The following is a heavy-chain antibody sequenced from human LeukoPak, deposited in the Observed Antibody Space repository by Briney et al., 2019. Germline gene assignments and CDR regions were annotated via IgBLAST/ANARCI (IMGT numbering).Heavy chain of an antibody. V-gene: IGHV4-30-2*01. CDR2: IYHSGST. CDR3: ARGPYCSGGSCYSAWFDP. J-gene: IGHJ5*02. Sequence: SQTLSLTCAVSGGSTSSGGYSWSWIRQPPGKGLEWIGYIYHSGSTYYNPSLKSRVTISVDRSKNQFSLKLSSVTAADTAVYYCARGPYCSGGSCYSAWFDPWGQGTLVTVSS. D-gene: IGHD2-15*01. CDR1: GGSTSSGGYS.